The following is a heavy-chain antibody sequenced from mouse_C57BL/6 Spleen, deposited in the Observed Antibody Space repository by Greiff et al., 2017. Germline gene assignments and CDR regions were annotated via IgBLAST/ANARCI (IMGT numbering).Heavy chain of an antibody. CDR1: GFTFSSYG. V-gene: IGHV5-6*01. J-gene: IGHJ2*01. Sequence: EVQLVESGGDLVKPGGSLKLSCAASGFTFSSYGMSWVSQTPDKRLEWVATISSGGSYTNYPDSVKGRFTISRDNAKNTLYLQMSSLKSEDTAMYYCASHVGFGDWGQGTTLTVSS. CDR2: ISSGGSYT. CDR3: ASHVGFGD.